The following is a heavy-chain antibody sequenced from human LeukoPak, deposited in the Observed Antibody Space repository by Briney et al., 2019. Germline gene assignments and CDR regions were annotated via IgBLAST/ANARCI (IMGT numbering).Heavy chain of an antibody. D-gene: IGHD3-3*01. CDR3: ARGPPYYDFWSGYAFDP. CDR1: GGSISSSSYY. V-gene: IGHV4-61*05. Sequence: SETLSLTCTVSGGSISSSSYYWGWIRQPPGKGLEWIGYIYYSGSTNYNPSLKSRVTISVDTSKNQFSLKLSSVTAADTAVYYCARGPPYYDFWSGYAFDPWGQGTLVTVSS. CDR2: IYYSGST. J-gene: IGHJ5*02.